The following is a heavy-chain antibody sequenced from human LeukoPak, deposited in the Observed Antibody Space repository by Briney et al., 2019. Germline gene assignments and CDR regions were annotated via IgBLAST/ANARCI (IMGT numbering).Heavy chain of an antibody. CDR2: ISGSSSYI. J-gene: IGHJ4*02. V-gene: IGHV3-21*01. D-gene: IGHD5-18*01. CDR3: ARAPLAMVRDYFDD. CDR1: GFTFSSYS. Sequence: GGSLRLSCAASGFTFSSYSMSWVRQAPGMGLEWVSSISGSSSYIYYADSVKGRFTISRDNAKNSLYLQMNSLRAEDTAVYYCARAPLAMVRDYFDDCGQGTLVTVSS.